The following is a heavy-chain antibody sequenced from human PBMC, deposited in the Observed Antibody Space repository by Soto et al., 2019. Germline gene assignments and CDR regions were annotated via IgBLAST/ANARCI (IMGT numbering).Heavy chain of an antibody. CDR2: IYYSGST. CDR1: GGSTSSYY. J-gene: IGHJ2*01. CDR3: ARRQRGSSWYWYFDL. Sequence: SETLSLTCTVSGGSTSSYYCSWIRQPPGKGLEWIGYIYYSGSTNYNPSLQSRVTISVDTSKNKFSLKLSSVTAADTAVYYCARRQRGSSWYWYFDLSGRCTLV. D-gene: IGHD6-13*01. V-gene: IGHV4-59*08.